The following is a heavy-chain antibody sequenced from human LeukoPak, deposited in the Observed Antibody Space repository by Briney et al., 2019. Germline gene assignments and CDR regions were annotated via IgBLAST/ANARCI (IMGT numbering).Heavy chain of an antibody. CDR1: GFTFSSHD. D-gene: IGHD3-9*01. V-gene: IGHV3-13*01. CDR2: IGTAGDT. CDR3: ARGHMLTGYYNFAWFDP. J-gene: IGHJ5*02. Sequence: GGSLRLSCAASGFTFSSHDMHWVRKVTGKGLEWVSAIGTAGDTYYPDSVKGRFTISRENAKSSLYLQMNSLRAGDTAVYYCARGHMLTGYYNFAWFDPWGEGTLVTVSS.